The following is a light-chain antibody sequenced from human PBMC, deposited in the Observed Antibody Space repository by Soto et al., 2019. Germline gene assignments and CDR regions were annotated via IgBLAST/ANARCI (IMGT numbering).Light chain of an antibody. J-gene: IGKJ4*01. CDR3: QQYVTPPLT. V-gene: IGKV3-20*01. CDR1: PSLSRRY. Sequence: EIVLTQSPGTLSLSPGDRATLSCRASPSLSRRYLAWYQQKPGQPPRLLIYDASSRATGIPDRFSGSGSGTDFTLTISRLESEDFAVYYCQQYVTPPLTFGGGTKVEIK. CDR2: DAS.